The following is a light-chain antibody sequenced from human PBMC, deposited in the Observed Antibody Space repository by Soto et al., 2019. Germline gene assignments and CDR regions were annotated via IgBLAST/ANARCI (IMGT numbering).Light chain of an antibody. V-gene: IGLV3-21*02. CDR1: NIGSKS. CDR3: QVWDSSSEHYF. Sequence: SYELTQPPSVSVAPGQTARITCGGNNIGSKSVHWYQQKPGQAPVLVVYDDSGRPSGIPERFSGSNSENTATLTISRVAAGDEADYYCQVWDSSSEHYFFGTGTKVTVL. J-gene: IGLJ1*01. CDR2: DDS.